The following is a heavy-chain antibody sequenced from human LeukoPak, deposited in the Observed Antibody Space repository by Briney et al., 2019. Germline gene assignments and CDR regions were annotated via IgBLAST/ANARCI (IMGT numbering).Heavy chain of an antibody. Sequence: GASVKVPCKASGGTFSSYAISWVRQAPGQGLEWMGRIIPIFGIANYAQKFQGRVTITADKSTSTAYMELSSLRSEDTAVYYCARGGDPDYYYYYGMDVWGQGTTVTVSS. J-gene: IGHJ6*02. CDR3: ARGGDPDYYYYYGMDV. CDR2: IIPIFGIA. V-gene: IGHV1-69*04. D-gene: IGHD3-10*01. CDR1: GGTFSSYA.